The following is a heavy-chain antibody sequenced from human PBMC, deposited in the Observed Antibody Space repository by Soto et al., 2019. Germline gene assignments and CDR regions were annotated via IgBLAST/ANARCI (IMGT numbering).Heavy chain of an antibody. CDR2: IYYSGST. V-gene: IGHV4-39*01. J-gene: IGHJ4*02. D-gene: IGHD4-17*01. CDR3: ANSYGDYVSY. Sequence: QLQLQESGPGLVKPSETLSLTCTVSGGSISSSTYYWGWIRQPPGKGLEWIGSIYYSGSTYYNPSLKSRATISVDTPKNPFSLKLSSVTAADTAVYYCANSYGDYVSYWGQGTLVTVSS. CDR1: GGSISSSTYY.